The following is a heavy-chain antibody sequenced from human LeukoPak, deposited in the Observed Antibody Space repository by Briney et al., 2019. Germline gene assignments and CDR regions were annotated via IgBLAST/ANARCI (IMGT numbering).Heavy chain of an antibody. J-gene: IGHJ6*02. D-gene: IGHD3-10*01. CDR3: AKGEVRLLWFGELLNYYYYYGMDV. Sequence: ASVKVSCKASGYTFTSYYMHWVRQAPGQGLEWMGIINPSGGSTSYAQKFQGRVTMTRDTSTSTVYMELSSLRSEDTAVYYCAKGEVRLLWFGELLNYYYYYGMDVWGQGTTVTVSS. CDR1: GYTFTSYY. CDR2: INPSGGST. V-gene: IGHV1-46*01.